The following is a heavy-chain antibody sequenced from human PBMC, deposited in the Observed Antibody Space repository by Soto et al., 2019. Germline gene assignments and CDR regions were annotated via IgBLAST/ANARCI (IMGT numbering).Heavy chain of an antibody. J-gene: IGHJ3*02. Sequence: PSQTLSLTCAISGDSVSSNSAAWNWIRQSPSRGLEWLGRTYYRSKWYNDSAVSVKSRITINPDTSKNQFSLQLNSVTPADPAVYYCPSTGVRSHAAFDISGQGTLVTV. D-gene: IGHD4-17*01. CDR1: GDSVSSNSAA. V-gene: IGHV6-1*01. CDR2: TYYRSKWYN. CDR3: PSTGVRSHAAFDI.